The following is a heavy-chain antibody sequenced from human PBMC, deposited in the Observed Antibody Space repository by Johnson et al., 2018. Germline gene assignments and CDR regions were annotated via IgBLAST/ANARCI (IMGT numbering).Heavy chain of an antibody. CDR2: IHYSGST. J-gene: IGHJ4*02. CDR1: GGSISSSYW. V-gene: IGHV4-4*02. Sequence: QVQLQESGPGLVKPSGTLSLICAVSGGSISSSYWWSWVRQPPGKRLEWIGEIHYSGSTNYNPSLKSRVTMSVDKSKNQFSLKLTSVTAADPAVYYCATAPGTPTTHWGQGTLVTVSS. CDR3: ATAPGTPTTH. D-gene: IGHD6-13*01.